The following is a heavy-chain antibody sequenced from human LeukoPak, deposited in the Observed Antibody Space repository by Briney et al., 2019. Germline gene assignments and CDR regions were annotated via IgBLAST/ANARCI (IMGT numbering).Heavy chain of an antibody. CDR1: GFTFDEYA. Sequence: GGSLRLSCAASGFTFDEYAMHWVRQAPGKGLEWVSLGSGDGTTTYYADSVKGRFTISRDNSKNSLYLQMNSLRTEDTALYYCAKDIDGDCSGGTCFPGPFDYWGQGTLVTVSS. CDR2: GSGDGTTT. V-gene: IGHV3-43*02. D-gene: IGHD2-15*01. J-gene: IGHJ4*02. CDR3: AKDIDGDCSGGTCFPGPFDY.